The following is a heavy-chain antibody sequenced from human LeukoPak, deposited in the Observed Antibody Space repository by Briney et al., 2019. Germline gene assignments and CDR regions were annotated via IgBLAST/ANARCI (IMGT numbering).Heavy chain of an antibody. CDR2: IYYNRNT. D-gene: IGHD3-10*01. V-gene: IGHV4-59*02. J-gene: IGHJ2*01. CDR3: ARHRYYGSGGDRYFDL. CDR1: GGSVTDYY. Sequence: SETLSLTCSVSGGSVTDYYWSWIRQPPGKALEWIGYIYYNRNTNYNPSLKSRVTVSVDTSKNQFSLRLSSVTAADTAIYYCARHRYYGSGGDRYFDLWGRGTLVTVSS.